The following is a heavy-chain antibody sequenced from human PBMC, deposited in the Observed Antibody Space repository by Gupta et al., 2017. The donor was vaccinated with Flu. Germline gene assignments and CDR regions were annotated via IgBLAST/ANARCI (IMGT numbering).Heavy chain of an antibody. D-gene: IGHD6-13*01. V-gene: IGHV4-39*01. CDR1: GGSISSSSYY. J-gene: IGHJ5*02. Sequence: QLQLQESGPGLVKPSETLSLTCTVSGGSISSSSYYWGWIRQPPGKGLEWIGSIYYSGSTYYNPSLKSRVTISVDTSKNQFSLKLSSVTAADTAVYYCARQKGAAAGTNNWFDPWGQGTLVTVSS. CDR2: IYYSGST. CDR3: ARQKGAAAGTNNWFDP.